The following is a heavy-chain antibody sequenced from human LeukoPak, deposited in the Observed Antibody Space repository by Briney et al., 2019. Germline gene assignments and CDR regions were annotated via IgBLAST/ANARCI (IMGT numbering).Heavy chain of an antibody. CDR2: INPNSGGT. Sequence: GASVKVSCKASGYTFTGYYMHWVRQAPGQGLGWMGWINPNSGGTNYAQKFQGRVTMTRDTSISTAYMELSRLRSDDTAVYYCATRYCSSTSCYAEYFQHWGQGTLVTVSS. CDR3: ATRYCSSTSCYAEYFQH. V-gene: IGHV1-2*02. CDR1: GYTFTGYY. D-gene: IGHD2-2*01. J-gene: IGHJ1*01.